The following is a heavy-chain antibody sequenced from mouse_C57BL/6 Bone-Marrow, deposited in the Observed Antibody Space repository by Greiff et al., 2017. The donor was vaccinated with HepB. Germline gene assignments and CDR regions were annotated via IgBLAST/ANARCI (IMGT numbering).Heavy chain of an antibody. CDR2: IYPGSGST. J-gene: IGHJ2*01. CDR1: VSTFPLSW. V-gene: IGHV1-55*01. CDR3: ARWGDGYPDY. D-gene: IGHD2-3*01. Sequence: SLQISCTSSVSTFPLSWLPWVKPRPGHGLEWLGDIYPGSGSTNYNEKFKSKATLTVDTSSSTAYMQLSSLTSEDSAVYYCARWGDGYPDYWGQGTTLTVSS.